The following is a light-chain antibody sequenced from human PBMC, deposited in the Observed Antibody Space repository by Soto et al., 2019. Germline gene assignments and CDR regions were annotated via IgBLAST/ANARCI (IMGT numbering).Light chain of an antibody. V-gene: IGKV3-15*01. CDR3: QQYNNWPIT. Sequence: ERFMTQSPGTLAVSPGERATLSCRASQTVGSNLAWYQQKVGQSPRLLIYGASTRATGIPARFSGSGSGTEFTLTISSLQSEDFEVYYCQQYNNWPITFGQGTRLEIK. CDR1: QTVGSN. J-gene: IGKJ5*01. CDR2: GAS.